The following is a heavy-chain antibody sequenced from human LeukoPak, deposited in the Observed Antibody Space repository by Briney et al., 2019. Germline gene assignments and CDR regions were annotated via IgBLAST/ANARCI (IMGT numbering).Heavy chain of an antibody. J-gene: IGHJ4*02. V-gene: IGHV4-4*09. CDR3: ARGAYYFDY. CDR1: GGSISSYY. D-gene: IGHD1-26*01. CDR2: IYTSGST. Sequence: SETLSLTCTVSGGSISSYYWSWIRQPPGKGLEWIGCIYTSGSTNYNPSLKSRVTISVDTSKNQFSLKLTSVTAADTAVYYCARGAYYFDYWGQGTLVTVSS.